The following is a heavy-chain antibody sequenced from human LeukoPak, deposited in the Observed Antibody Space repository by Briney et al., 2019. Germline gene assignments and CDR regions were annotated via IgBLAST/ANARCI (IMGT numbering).Heavy chain of an antibody. D-gene: IGHD2-15*01. CDR1: GGSISSSPYY. Sequence: PSETLSLTCTVSGGSISSSPYYWGWIRQPPGKGLEWIGEINHSGSTNYNPSLKSRVTISVDTSKNQFSLKLSSVTAADTAVYYCARGGGSWGQGTLVTVSS. CDR3: ARGGGS. V-gene: IGHV4-39*07. J-gene: IGHJ4*02. CDR2: INHSGST.